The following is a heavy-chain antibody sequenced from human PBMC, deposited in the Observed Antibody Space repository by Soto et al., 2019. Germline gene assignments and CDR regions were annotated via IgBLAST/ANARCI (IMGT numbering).Heavy chain of an antibody. D-gene: IGHD2-2*01. CDR1: GYTFTDCY. CDR3: ARGCTTTGCYSLFGMDV. Sequence: ASVKVSCKASGYTFTDCYIHWVRQAPGLGLEWMGWINPNSGGTRYAQNFQDFVTMTRDTSISTAYMELSRLTSDDTALYYCARGCTTTGCYSLFGMDVWGQ. V-gene: IGHV1-2*04. CDR2: INPNSGGT. J-gene: IGHJ6*02.